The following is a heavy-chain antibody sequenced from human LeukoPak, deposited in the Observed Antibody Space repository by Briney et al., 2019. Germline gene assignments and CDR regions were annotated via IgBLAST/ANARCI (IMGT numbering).Heavy chain of an antibody. CDR2: LYYSGST. V-gene: IGHV4-39*01. CDR3: ASLRRLGTNYFDS. J-gene: IGHJ4*02. Sequence: SETLSLTCSVSGGSISSTDYYWVWLRQPPGKGLEWIGSLYYSGSTYYNPSLKSRVTISVDTSKNQFSLKVSSVTAADTAIYYCASLRRLGTNYFDSWGQGTLVTVSS. D-gene: IGHD1-14*01. CDR1: GGSISSTDYY.